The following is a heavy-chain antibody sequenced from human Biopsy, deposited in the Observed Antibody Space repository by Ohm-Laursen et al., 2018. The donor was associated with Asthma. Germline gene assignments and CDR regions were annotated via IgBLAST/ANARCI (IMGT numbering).Heavy chain of an antibody. CDR1: GFTFSIYD. Sequence: SLRLSCSASGFTFSIYDIHWVRQAPGKGLEWVAVISYDGGNKFYGDSVKGRFTLSRDNSRNTLYLQMNSLRVEDTAIYYCARTHERWTSIQDDALDIWGQGTMVTVSS. J-gene: IGHJ3*02. CDR3: ARTHERWTSIQDDALDI. CDR2: ISYDGGNK. D-gene: IGHD4-23*01. V-gene: IGHV3-30*03.